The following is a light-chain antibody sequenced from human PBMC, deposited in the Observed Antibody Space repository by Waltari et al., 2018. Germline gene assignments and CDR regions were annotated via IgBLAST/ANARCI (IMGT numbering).Light chain of an antibody. Sequence: EVVLTQSPATLSLSPGEGATLSCWASQTVSNYLAWYQLKPGQAPRLLIYDASNRATGIPARFSGSGSGTDFTLTISSLEPEDFAVYYCQHRDKFGQGTRLEIK. V-gene: IGKV3-11*01. J-gene: IGKJ5*01. CDR3: QHRDK. CDR2: DAS. CDR1: QTVSNY.